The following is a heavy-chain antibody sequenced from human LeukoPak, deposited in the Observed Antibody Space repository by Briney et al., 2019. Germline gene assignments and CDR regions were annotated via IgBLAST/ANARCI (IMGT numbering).Heavy chain of an antibody. J-gene: IGHJ4*02. Sequence: XETLSLTCAVYGGSFSGYYWSWIRQPPGKGLEWIGEINHSGSTNYNPSLKSRVTISVDTPKNQISLKLRSVTAADTAVFYCARGPHCSGGSCYSPAFDYWGQGTPVTVSS. CDR2: INHSGST. D-gene: IGHD2-15*01. CDR1: GGSFSGYY. V-gene: IGHV4-34*01. CDR3: ARGPHCSGGSCYSPAFDY.